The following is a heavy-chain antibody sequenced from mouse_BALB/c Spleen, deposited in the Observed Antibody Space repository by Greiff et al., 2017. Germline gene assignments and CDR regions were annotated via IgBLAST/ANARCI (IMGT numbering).Heavy chain of an antibody. Sequence: EVKLVESGGGLVKPGGSLKLSCAASGFTFSSYAMSWVRQTPEKRLEWVASISSGGSTYYPDSVKGRFTISRDNARNILYLQMSSLRSEDTAMYYCASVDYDDEGCAYWGQGTLVTVSA. J-gene: IGHJ3*01. CDR1: GFTFSSYA. D-gene: IGHD2-4*01. V-gene: IGHV5-6-5*01. CDR3: ASVDYDDEGCAY. CDR2: ISSGGST.